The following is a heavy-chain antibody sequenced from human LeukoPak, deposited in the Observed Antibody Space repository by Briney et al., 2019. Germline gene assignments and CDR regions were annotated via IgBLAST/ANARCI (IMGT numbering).Heavy chain of an antibody. Sequence: SETLSLTGTVSGGSISSGGYYWSWIRQHPGKGLEWIGYIYYSGSTYYNPSLKSRVTISVDTSKNLFSLKLSSVTAADTAVYYCASVERYFDWLYGAFDIWGQGTMVTVSS. D-gene: IGHD3-9*01. V-gene: IGHV4-31*03. J-gene: IGHJ3*02. CDR3: ASVERYFDWLYGAFDI. CDR2: IYYSGST. CDR1: GGSISSGGYY.